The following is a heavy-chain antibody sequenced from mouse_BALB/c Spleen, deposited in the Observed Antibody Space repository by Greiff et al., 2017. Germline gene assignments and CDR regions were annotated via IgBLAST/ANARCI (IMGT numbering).Heavy chain of an antibody. Sequence: EVQLVESGGDLVKPGGSLKLSCAASGFTFSSYGMSWVRQTPDKRLEWVATISSGGSYTYYPDSVKGRFTISRDNAKNTLYLQMSSLKSEDTAMYYCARQGSDYLSFDYWGQGTTLTVSS. D-gene: IGHD2-4*01. CDR3: ARQGSDYLSFDY. J-gene: IGHJ2*01. CDR1: GFTFSSYG. CDR2: ISSGGSYT. V-gene: IGHV5-6*01.